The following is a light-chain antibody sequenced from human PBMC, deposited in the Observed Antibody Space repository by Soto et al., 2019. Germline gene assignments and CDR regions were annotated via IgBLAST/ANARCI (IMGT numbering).Light chain of an antibody. CDR1: QSISNW. J-gene: IGKJ1*01. V-gene: IGKV1-5*01. CDR2: HAS. CDR3: QQYNSYS. Sequence: IDMTHAPSTLPASVGDRVTITCRASQSISNWLAWYQQKPWTAPKVLIYHASNLQSGVPSRFSGSGSGTEFTLTISSLQPDDFATYCCQQYNSYSFGQGTKVDIK.